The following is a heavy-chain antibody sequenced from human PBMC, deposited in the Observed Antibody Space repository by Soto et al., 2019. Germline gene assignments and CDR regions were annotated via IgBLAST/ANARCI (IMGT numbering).Heavy chain of an antibody. Sequence: QVQLVESGGGVVQPGRSLRLSCAASGFTFSSYAMHWVRQAPGKGLEWVAVISYDGSNKYYADSVKGRFTISRDNSKNTLYLQMNSLRAEDTAVYYCARDLDGDYVSPGADDYYGMDVWGQGTTVTVSS. D-gene: IGHD4-17*01. CDR1: GFTFSSYA. CDR3: ARDLDGDYVSPGADDYYGMDV. J-gene: IGHJ6*02. V-gene: IGHV3-30-3*01. CDR2: ISYDGSNK.